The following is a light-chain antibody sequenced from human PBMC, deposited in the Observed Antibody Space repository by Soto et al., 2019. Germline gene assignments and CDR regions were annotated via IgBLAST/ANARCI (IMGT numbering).Light chain of an antibody. CDR1: QSISIW. Sequence: DIQMTQSPSTLSASVGDRVTINCRASQSISIWLAWYQQKPGKAPKLLICKASTLESGVPSRFSGSGSGTDFTLTISSLQPDDFATYYCQHYKTYSWTFGQGTKVDIK. CDR3: QHYKTYSWT. J-gene: IGKJ1*01. V-gene: IGKV1-5*03. CDR2: KAS.